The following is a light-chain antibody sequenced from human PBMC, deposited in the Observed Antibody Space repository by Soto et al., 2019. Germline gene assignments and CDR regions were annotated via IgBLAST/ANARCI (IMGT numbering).Light chain of an antibody. V-gene: IGLV2-14*01. Sequence: QSALTQPASVSGSPGQSITISCTGTSSDVGRYNYVSWYQQHPGKAPKLTIYEVSNRPSGVSDRFFGSKSGSTASLVISGLQAADEADYYCSSYTTNNTLVFGTGTKVTV. CDR2: EVS. CDR3: SSYTTNNTLV. CDR1: SSDVGRYNY. J-gene: IGLJ1*01.